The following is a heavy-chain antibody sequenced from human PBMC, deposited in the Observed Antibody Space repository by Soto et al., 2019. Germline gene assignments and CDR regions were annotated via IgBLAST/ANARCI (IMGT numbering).Heavy chain of an antibody. CDR1: GFSFSDYY. J-gene: IGHJ4*02. Sequence: QVHLVESGGALVKPGGSLRLSCAVSGFSFSDYYMNWIRQAPGKGLEWLSYISSTATYTNYADSVRGRITISRDSAKNSLYLDMNGLRADDTAVYYCARARLVVEGRFDYWGQGTLVTVSS. D-gene: IGHD3-22*01. V-gene: IGHV3-11*06. CDR3: ARARLVVEGRFDY. CDR2: ISSTATYT.